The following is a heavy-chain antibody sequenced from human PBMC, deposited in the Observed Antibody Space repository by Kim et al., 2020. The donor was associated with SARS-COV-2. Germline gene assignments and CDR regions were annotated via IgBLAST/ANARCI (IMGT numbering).Heavy chain of an antibody. V-gene: IGHV5-51*01. CDR3: ARLNIVVVPAAIWFDP. D-gene: IGHD2-2*01. CDR2: IYPGDSDT. CDR1: GYSFTSYW. Sequence: GESLKISCKGSGYSFTSYWIGWVRQMPGKGLEWMGIIYPGDSDTRYSPSFQGQVTISADKSISTAYLQWSSLKASDTAMYYCARLNIVVVPAAIWFDPWGQGTLVTVSS. J-gene: IGHJ5*02.